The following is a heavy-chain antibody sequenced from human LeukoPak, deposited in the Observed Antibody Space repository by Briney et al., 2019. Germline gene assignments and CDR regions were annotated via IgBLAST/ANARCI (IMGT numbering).Heavy chain of an antibody. Sequence: PSETLSLPCSVSGGSISSYYWSWIGQRAGKGLEWIGRIYTSGSTNYNPSLKSRVTMSVDTSKNQFPLKLSPVTAADTAVYYCARISYGDYYFDYWGQGTLVTVSS. J-gene: IGHJ4*02. V-gene: IGHV4-4*07. CDR3: ARISYGDYYFDY. D-gene: IGHD4-17*01. CDR1: GGSISSYY. CDR2: IYTSGST.